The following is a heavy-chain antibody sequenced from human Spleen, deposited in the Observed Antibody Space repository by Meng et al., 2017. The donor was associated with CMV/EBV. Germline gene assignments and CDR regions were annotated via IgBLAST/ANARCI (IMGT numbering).Heavy chain of an antibody. CDR3: ARGGGSYFLPFKY. CDR2: FYYSGST. CDR1: GGSISSNIYY. D-gene: IGHD1-26*01. J-gene: IGHJ4*02. Sequence: SGGSISSNIYYWGWIRPPPGKGLEWIGSFYYSGSTYYSPSLKRRVTISVDTSKNQFSLKLSSVTAADTAVYYCARGGGSYFLPFKYWGQGTLVTVSS. V-gene: IGHV4-39*07.